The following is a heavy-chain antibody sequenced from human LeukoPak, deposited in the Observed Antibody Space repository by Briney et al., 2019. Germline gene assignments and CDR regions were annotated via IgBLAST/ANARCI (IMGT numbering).Heavy chain of an antibody. CDR3: AKVGIFGLVTYYFDY. CDR2: ISWNSGLI. Sequence: PGGSLRLSCAASGFTFDEYAMHWVRQAPGKGLEWVSGISWNSGLIGYADSVKGRFTISRDNAKNSLFLQMNSLKAEDTAFYYCAKVGIFGLVTYYFDYWGQGTLVTVSS. CDR1: GFTFDEYA. J-gene: IGHJ4*02. V-gene: IGHV3-9*01. D-gene: IGHD3/OR15-3a*01.